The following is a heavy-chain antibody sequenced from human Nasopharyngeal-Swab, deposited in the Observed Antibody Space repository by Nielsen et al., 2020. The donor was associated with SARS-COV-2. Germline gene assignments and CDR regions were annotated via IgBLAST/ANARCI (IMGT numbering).Heavy chain of an antibody. Sequence: GGSLRLSCTASGFTFDHYAMNWVRQAPGKGLEWVSGINWNSGSPGYADSVKGRFTISRDISKNTLYLQMNSLRAEDTAVYYCARESGVSSTSPFDCWGRGTLVTVSS. V-gene: IGHV3-20*04. CDR2: INWNSGSP. CDR3: ARESGVSSTSPFDC. J-gene: IGHJ4*02. D-gene: IGHD2-2*01. CDR1: GFTFDHYA.